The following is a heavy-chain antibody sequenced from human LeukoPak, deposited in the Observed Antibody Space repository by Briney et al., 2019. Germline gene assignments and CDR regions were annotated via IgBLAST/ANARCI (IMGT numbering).Heavy chain of an antibody. CDR2: IIPIFGTA. CDR1: GGTFSSYA. CDR3: ARAPKFRLVGVPKGPFDP. J-gene: IGHJ5*02. D-gene: IGHD1-26*01. Sequence: SVKVSCKASGGTFSSYAISWVRQAPGQGLEWMGGIIPIFGTANYAQKFQGRVTITADESTSTAYMELSSLRSEDTAVYYCARAPKFRLVGVPKGPFDPWGQGSLVTVSS. V-gene: IGHV1-69*13.